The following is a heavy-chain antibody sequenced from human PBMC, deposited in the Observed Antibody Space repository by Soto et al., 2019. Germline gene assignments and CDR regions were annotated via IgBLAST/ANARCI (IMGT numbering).Heavy chain of an antibody. J-gene: IGHJ4*02. Sequence: GGSLRLSCAASGFIFTNAFMSWVRQTPGKGLEWVARIKSKSTGGTIDYAAPVKGKFTISRDDYENTVSLQMNSLKAEDTALYYCTTGDYWGQGSLVTVSS. CDR2: IKSKSTGGTI. V-gene: IGHV3-15*01. CDR1: GFIFTNAF. CDR3: TTGDY.